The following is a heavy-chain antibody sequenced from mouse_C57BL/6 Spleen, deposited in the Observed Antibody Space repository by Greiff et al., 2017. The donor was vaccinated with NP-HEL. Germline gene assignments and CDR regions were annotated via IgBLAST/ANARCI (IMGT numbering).Heavy chain of an antibody. CDR3: ARGRVTSRVWYFGV. Sequence: EVHLVESGGGLVKPGGSLKLSCAASGFTFSSYTMPWVRQTPEKRLEWVATISGGGGNTYYPDSVKGRFTISRDNAKNTLYLHMSSLRDEGTALYYCARGRVTSRVWYFGVWGTGTAVTVS. CDR2: ISGGGGNT. V-gene: IGHV5-9*01. CDR1: GFTFSSYT. D-gene: IGHD2-13*01. J-gene: IGHJ1*03.